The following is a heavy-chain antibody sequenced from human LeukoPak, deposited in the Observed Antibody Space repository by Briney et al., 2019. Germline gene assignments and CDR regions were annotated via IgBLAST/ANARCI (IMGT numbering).Heavy chain of an antibody. CDR2: ISWSGGST. D-gene: IGHD3-9*01. CDR3: TPSLYDILTGSDY. J-gene: IGHJ4*02. V-gene: IGHV3-23*01. Sequence: GGSLRLSCAASGVTFSSYAMSWVRQAPGKGLEWVSGISWSGGSTHYADSVKGRFTISRDNSKNTLDLQMNSLRAEDTAVYYCTPSLYDILTGSDYWGQGTLVTVSS. CDR1: GVTFSSYA.